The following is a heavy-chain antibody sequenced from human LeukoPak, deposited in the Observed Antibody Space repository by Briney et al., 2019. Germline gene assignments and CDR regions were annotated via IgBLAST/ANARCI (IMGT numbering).Heavy chain of an antibody. CDR1: GGSISSYY. Sequence: SETLSLTCTVSGGSISSYYWSWIRQPPGKGLEWIGYIYYSGSTDYNPSLKSRVTISVDTSKNQFSLKLNSVTAADTAVYYCARGALDHATVTNYFEYWGREPWSPSPQ. CDR3: ARGALDHATVTNYFEY. V-gene: IGHV4-59*08. D-gene: IGHD4-17*01. CDR2: IYYSGST. J-gene: IGHJ4*02.